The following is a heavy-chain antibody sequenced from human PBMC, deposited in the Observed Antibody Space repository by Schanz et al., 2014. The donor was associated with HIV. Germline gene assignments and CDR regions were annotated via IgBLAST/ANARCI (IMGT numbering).Heavy chain of an antibody. J-gene: IGHJ6*02. CDR3: VRDNHDSTWYEGYYYGMDV. CDR2: ISGSSSTI. V-gene: IGHV3-48*01. Sequence: EVQLVESGGGLEQPGGSLRLSCEASGFTLSSYSMNWVRQAPGKGLEWISYISGSSSTIYYAGSVKGRFTISRDNAKNSLYLQMNSLRAEDTAVYYCVRDNHDSTWYEGYYYGMDVWGQGTTVTVSS. D-gene: IGHD6-13*01. CDR1: GFTLSSYS.